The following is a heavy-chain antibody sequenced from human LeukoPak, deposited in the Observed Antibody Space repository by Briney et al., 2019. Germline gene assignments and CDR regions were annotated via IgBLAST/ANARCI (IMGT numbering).Heavy chain of an antibody. CDR1: GFTVSSNY. D-gene: IGHD5-12*01. CDR2: IYSGGST. J-gene: IGHJ4*02. V-gene: IGHV3-53*01. Sequence: GGSLRLSCAASGFTVSSNYMSWVRQAPGKGLEWVSVIYSGGSTYYADSVKGRFTISRDNSKNTLYLQMNSLRAEDTAVYYCATQDSGYSGYGYWGQGTLVTVSS. CDR3: ATQDSGYSGYGY.